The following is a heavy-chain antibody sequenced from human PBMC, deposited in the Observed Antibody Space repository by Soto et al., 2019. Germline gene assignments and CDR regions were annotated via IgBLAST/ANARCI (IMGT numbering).Heavy chain of an antibody. CDR2: IYYSGST. V-gene: IGHV4-31*03. CDR3: AREGRYFDSAYVRFDP. D-gene: IGHD3-9*01. J-gene: IGHJ5*02. Sequence: KPSETLSLTCTVSGGSISSGGYYWSWIRQHPGKGLEWIGYIYYSGSTYYNPSLKSRVTISVDTSKNQFSLKLSSVTAADTAVYYCAREGRYFDSAYVRFDPWGQGTLVTVSS. CDR1: GGSISSGGYY.